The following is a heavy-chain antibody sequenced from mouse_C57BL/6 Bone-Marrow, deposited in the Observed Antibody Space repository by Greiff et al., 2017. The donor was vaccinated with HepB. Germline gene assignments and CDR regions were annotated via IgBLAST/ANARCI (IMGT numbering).Heavy chain of an antibody. CDR1: GFSLTSYA. J-gene: IGHJ3*01. V-gene: IGHV2-9-1*01. Sequence: QVQLKESGPGLVAPSQSLSITCTVSGFSLTSYAISWVRQPPGKGLEWLGVIWTGGGTNYNSALKSRLSISKDNSKSQVFLKMNSLQTDDTARYYCARNQGIITTAQTWFAYWGQGTLVTVSA. CDR3: ARNQGIITTAQTWFAY. D-gene: IGHD1-1*01. CDR2: IWTGGGT.